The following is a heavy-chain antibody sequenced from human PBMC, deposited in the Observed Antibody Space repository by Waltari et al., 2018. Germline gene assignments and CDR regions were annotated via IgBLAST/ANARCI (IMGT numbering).Heavy chain of an antibody. CDR3: ASHYNSGFDNWLDP. V-gene: IGHV3-23*01. Sequence: EVQLLESGGGLVQPGGSLRLSCAASGFPFSSQGMSWVRQAPGKGLEWVSALSQSGDSTFYADSVKGRFTISRDNSKNTLYLQMNSLRADDTALYYCASHYNSGFDNWLDPWGQGTLVTVSS. CDR1: GFPFSSQG. J-gene: IGHJ5*02. D-gene: IGHD3-10*01. CDR2: LSQSGDST.